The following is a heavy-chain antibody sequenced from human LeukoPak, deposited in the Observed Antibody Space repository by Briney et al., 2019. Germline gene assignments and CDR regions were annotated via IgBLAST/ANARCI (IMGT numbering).Heavy chain of an antibody. CDR1: GGSFSGYY. Sequence: PSETLSLTCAVYGGSFSGYYWSWIRQPPGKGLEWIGEINHSGSTSYNPSLKSRVTISVDTSKNQFSLKLSSVTAADTAVYYCARVSTLDDWFDPWGQGTLVTVSS. CDR3: ARVSTLDDWFDP. D-gene: IGHD3-3*02. CDR2: INHSGST. V-gene: IGHV4-34*01. J-gene: IGHJ5*02.